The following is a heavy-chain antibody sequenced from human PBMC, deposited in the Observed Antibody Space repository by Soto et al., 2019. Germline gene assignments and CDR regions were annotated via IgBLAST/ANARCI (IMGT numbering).Heavy chain of an antibody. D-gene: IGHD6-13*01. CDR1: GFTFSDYG. V-gene: IGHV3-33*01. J-gene: IGHJ6*02. CDR3: ARSSYRRDRYNPPGDYYGMDV. CDR2: IWNDGSKK. Sequence: QVQVMESGGGVVQPGRSLRLSCAVSGFTFSDYGIHWVRQAPGKGLEWVAVIWNDGSKKYYADSVKGRFTTSRDNSKAXLXLXXNSPRLEDTAVYHCARSSYRRDRYNPPGDYYGMDVWGQGTPVTLSS.